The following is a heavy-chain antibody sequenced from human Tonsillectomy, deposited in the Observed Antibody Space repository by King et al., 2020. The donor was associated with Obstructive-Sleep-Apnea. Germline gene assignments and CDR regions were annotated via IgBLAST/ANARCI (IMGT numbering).Heavy chain of an antibody. Sequence: VQLVQSGGGLVKPGGSLRLSCAASGFTFSDYYMTWIRQAPGKGLEWVSYISSSGSTIYYADSVKGRFTISRDNAKNSLYLQMNSLRAEDTAVYYCARAHYSGSGSYDFPFEYWGQGTLVTVSS. V-gene: IGHV3-11*01. CDR1: GFTFSDYY. D-gene: IGHD3-10*01. CDR3: ARAHYSGSGSYDFPFEY. J-gene: IGHJ4*02. CDR2: ISSSGSTI.